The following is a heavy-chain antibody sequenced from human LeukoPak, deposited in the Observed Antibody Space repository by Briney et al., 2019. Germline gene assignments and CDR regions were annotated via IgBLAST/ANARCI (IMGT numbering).Heavy chain of an antibody. J-gene: IGHJ2*01. V-gene: IGHV4-39*01. CDR3: ARHGGSFRLYWYLDL. Sequence: SETLSLTCAVSGGSISSSSYYCGSIRQPPGKWLEWIGSIYYSGSTYYNPSLKSRVTISVDTSKNQFSLKLSSVTAADTAVYYCARHGGSFRLYWYLDLWGRGTTVTVSS. D-gene: IGHD2-15*01. CDR2: IYYSGST. CDR1: GGSISSSSYY.